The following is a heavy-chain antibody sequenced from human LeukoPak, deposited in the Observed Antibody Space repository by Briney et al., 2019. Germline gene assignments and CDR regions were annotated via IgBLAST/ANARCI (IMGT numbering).Heavy chain of an antibody. CDR1: GFTFSSYS. V-gene: IGHV3-21*01. Sequence: PGGSLRLSCAASGFTFSSYSMTWVRQAPGKGLEWVSSISSSSSYIYYADSVKGRFTISRDNAKNSLYLQMNSLRAADTAVYYCARDYSHVAAAGNYWGQGTLVTVSS. J-gene: IGHJ4*02. CDR2: ISSSSSYI. CDR3: ARDYSHVAAAGNY. D-gene: IGHD6-13*01.